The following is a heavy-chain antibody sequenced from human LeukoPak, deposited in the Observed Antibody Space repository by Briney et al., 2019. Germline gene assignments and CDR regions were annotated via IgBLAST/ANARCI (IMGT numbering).Heavy chain of an antibody. CDR2: ISGSGVGT. J-gene: IGHJ3*02. Sequence: GGSLRLSCAASGFTFSSYTMNWVRQAPGKGLEWVSAISGSGVGTYYADSVKGRFTISKDNSWNTLYLQMNSLRADDTAVYYCAKDQVISGSEASDIWGQGTMVTVSS. V-gene: IGHV3-23*01. D-gene: IGHD2-21*01. CDR3: AKDQVISGSEASDI. CDR1: GFTFSSYT.